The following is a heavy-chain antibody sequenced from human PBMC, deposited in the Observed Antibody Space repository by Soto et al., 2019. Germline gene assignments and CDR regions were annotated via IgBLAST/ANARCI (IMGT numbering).Heavy chain of an antibody. CDR2: IYWDDDK. Sequence: QITLKESGPTLVKPTQTLTLTCTFSGLSLSTTGVGVGWIRQPPGKALEWLALIYWDDDKRYSPSLKSRLTTTKDTSNNQLVLTMTNMAPVDTATYYCVQSRCGGDCLQSYSSHSYYGLDVWGPGTTVTVSS. J-gene: IGHJ6*02. V-gene: IGHV2-5*02. CDR3: VQSRCGGDCLQSYSSHSYYGLDV. D-gene: IGHD2-21*02. CDR1: GLSLSTTGVG.